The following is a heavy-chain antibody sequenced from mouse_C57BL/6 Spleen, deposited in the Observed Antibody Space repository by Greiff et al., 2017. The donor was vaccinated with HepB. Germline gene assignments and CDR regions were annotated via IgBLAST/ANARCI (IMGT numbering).Heavy chain of an antibody. V-gene: IGHV1-78*01. D-gene: IGHD2-4*01. J-gene: IGHJ2*01. CDR1: GYTFTDHT. CDR3: ARERDYYDYDVGYFDY. Sequence: QVQLQQSDAELVKPGASVKISCKVSGYTFTDHTIHWMKQRPEQGLEWIGYIYPRDGSTKYNEKFKGKATLTADKSSSTAYMQLNSLTSEDSAVYFCARERDYYDYDVGYFDYWGQGTTLTVSS. CDR2: IYPRDGST.